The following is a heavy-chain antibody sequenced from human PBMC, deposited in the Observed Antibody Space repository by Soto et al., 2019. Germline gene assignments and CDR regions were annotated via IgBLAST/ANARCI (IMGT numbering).Heavy chain of an antibody. D-gene: IGHD3-22*01. J-gene: IGHJ6*02. CDR3: ARDLGVVVVISGMDV. Sequence: QVQLVQSGAEVKKPGASVKVSCKASGYTFTSYYMRWVRQAPGQGLEWMGIINPSGGSTSYAQKFQGRVTMTRDTSTSTVYMELSSLRSEDTAVYYCARDLGVVVVISGMDVWGQGTTVTVSS. CDR1: GYTFTSYY. CDR2: INPSGGST. V-gene: IGHV1-46*01.